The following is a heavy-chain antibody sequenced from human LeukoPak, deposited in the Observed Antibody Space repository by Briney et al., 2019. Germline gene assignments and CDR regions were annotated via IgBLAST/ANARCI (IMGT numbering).Heavy chain of an antibody. CDR1: GGSISSYY. CDR2: IYYSGST. J-gene: IGHJ4*02. CDR3: ARGAYYGSGSYIY. V-gene: IGHV4-59*01. Sequence: SETLSLTCTVSGGSISSYYWSWIRQPPGKGLEWIGYIYYSGSTNYNPSLKSRVTISVDTSKNQLSLKLSSVTAADTAVYYCARGAYYGSGSYIYWGQGTLVTVSS. D-gene: IGHD3-10*01.